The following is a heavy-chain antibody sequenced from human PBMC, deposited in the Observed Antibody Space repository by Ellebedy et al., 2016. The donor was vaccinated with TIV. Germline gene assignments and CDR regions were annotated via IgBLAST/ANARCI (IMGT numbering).Heavy chain of an antibody. D-gene: IGHD2-21*02. V-gene: IGHV3-30*18. CDR3: TKDRYCGGDCYSAEEDF. CDR2: ISFDGGIE. Sequence: GESLKISCAASGFTFRMYGMHWVRQAPGKALEGVARISFDGGIENYADSVRGRFTISRDNSKNTLYLHMNSLRVEDTAIYYCTKDRYCGGDCYSAEEDFWGQGTLVTVSS. CDR1: GFTFRMYG. J-gene: IGHJ4*02.